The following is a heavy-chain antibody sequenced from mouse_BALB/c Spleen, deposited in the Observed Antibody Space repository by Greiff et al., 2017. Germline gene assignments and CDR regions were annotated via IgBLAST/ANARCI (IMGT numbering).Heavy chain of an antibody. D-gene: IGHD2-14*01. V-gene: IGHV1S135*01. J-gene: IGHJ3*01. Sequence: EVQLQQSGPELVKPGASVKVSCKASGYAFTSYNMYWVKQSHGKSLEWIGYIDPYNGGTSYNQKFKGKATLTADKSSSTAYMQLSSLTSEDSAVYFCARSDYRYDGAWFAYWGQGTLVTVSA. CDR1: GYAFTSYN. CDR3: ARSDYRYDGAWFAY. CDR2: IDPYNGGT.